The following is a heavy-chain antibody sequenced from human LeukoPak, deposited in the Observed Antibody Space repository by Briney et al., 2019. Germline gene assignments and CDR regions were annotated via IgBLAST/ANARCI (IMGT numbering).Heavy chain of an antibody. Sequence: PSETLSLTCTVSGGSISSSSYYWSWIRQPPGKGLEWIGEINHSGSTNYNPSLKSRVTISVDTSKNQFSLKLSSVTAADTAVYYCARGYYDFWSGLLYNLWGQGTLVTVSS. CDR2: INHSGST. J-gene: IGHJ4*02. CDR1: GGSISSSSYY. D-gene: IGHD3-3*01. CDR3: ARGYYDFWSGLLYNL. V-gene: IGHV4-39*07.